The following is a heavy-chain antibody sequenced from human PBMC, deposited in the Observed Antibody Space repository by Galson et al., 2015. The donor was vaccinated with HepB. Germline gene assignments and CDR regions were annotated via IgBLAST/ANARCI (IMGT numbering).Heavy chain of an antibody. Sequence: SLRLSCAASGFTFSSYAMSWVRQAPGKGLEWVSAISGSGGSTYYADSVKGRFTISRDNSKNTLYLQMNSLRAEDTAVYYCAYSSGWYSGSFDYWGQGTLVTVSS. CDR2: ISGSGGST. J-gene: IGHJ4*02. V-gene: IGHV3-23*01. CDR1: GFTFSSYA. CDR3: AYSSGWYSGSFDY. D-gene: IGHD6-19*01.